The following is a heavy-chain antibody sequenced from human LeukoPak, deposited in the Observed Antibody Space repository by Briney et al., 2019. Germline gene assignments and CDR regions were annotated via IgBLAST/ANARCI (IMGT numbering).Heavy chain of an antibody. V-gene: IGHV3-21*01. J-gene: IGHJ4*02. CDR1: GFTFSSYS. CDR2: ISSGSNYI. Sequence: GGSLRLSCAASGFTFSSYSMSWVRQAPGKGLEWVSSISSGSNYIYYADSVKGRFTISRDNSKNSLYLQMNSLRAEDTAVYYCARALYYDSSGYPGFWGQGTLVIVSS. CDR3: ARALYYDSSGYPGF. D-gene: IGHD3-22*01.